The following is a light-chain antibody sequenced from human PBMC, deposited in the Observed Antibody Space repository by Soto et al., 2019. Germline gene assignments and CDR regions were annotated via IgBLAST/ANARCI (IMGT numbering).Light chain of an antibody. J-gene: IGLJ1*01. CDR3: SSFTSSSTYV. V-gene: IGLV2-14*03. CDR2: DVT. Sequence: QSALTQPASVSGSPGQSITISCTGTSSDFGAYKFVSWYQHHPGKAPKLIIYDVTTRPSGVSNRFSGSKSGDTASLTISGLQSEDEADYYCSSFTSSSTYVFGTGTKVTVL. CDR1: SSDFGAYKF.